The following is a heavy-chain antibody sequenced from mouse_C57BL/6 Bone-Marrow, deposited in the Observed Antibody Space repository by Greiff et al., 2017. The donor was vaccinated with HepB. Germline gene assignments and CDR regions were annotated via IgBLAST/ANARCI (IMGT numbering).Heavy chain of an antibody. CDR2: IDPSDSYT. V-gene: IGHV1-69*01. CDR3: ARSDYYYGSSYLYYFDY. D-gene: IGHD1-1*01. CDR1: GYTFTSYW. Sequence: VKLQQPGAELVMPGASVKLSCKASGYTFTSYWMHWVKQRPGQGLEWIGEIDPSDSYTNYNQKFKGKSTLTVDKSSSTAYMQLSSLTSEDSAVYYCARSDYYYGSSYLYYFDYWGQGTTLTVSS. J-gene: IGHJ2*01.